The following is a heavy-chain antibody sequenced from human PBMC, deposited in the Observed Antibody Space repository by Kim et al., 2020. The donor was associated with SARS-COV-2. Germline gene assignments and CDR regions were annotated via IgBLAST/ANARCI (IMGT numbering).Heavy chain of an antibody. Sequence: SETLSLTCAVYGGSFSGYYWSWIRQPPGKGLEWIGEINHSGSTNYNPSLKSRVTISVDTSKNQFSLKLSSVTAADTAVYYCARGRGKKYWGQGTLVTVSS. J-gene: IGHJ4*02. CDR2: INHSGST. CDR3: ARGRGKKY. V-gene: IGHV4-34*01. CDR1: GGSFSGYY. D-gene: IGHD3-16*01.